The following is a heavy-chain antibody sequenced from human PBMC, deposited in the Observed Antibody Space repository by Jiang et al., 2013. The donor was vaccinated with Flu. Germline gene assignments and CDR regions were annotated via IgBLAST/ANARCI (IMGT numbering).Heavy chain of an antibody. D-gene: IGHD6-19*01. Sequence: KPTQTLTLTCTFSGFSLSTSGMCVSWIRQPPGKALEWLALIDWDDDKYYSTSLKTRLTISKDTSKNQVVLTMTNMDPVDTATYYCARITGPDPSSGWYYYYGMDVWGQGTTVTVSS. CDR3: ARITGPDPSSGWYYYYGMDV. V-gene: IGHV2-70*01. CDR2: IDWDDDK. J-gene: IGHJ6*02. CDR1: GFSLSTSGMC.